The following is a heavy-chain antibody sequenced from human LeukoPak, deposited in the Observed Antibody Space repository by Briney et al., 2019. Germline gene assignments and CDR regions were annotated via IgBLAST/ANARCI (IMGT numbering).Heavy chain of an antibody. Sequence: GGSLRLSCAASGFTFSSYGMRWVRQASGKGLEWEAVISYDGSNKYYADSVKGRFTISRDNSKNTLYLHMNSLRAEDTAVYYCARANSGWSAGYYYYMDVWGKGTTVTISS. J-gene: IGHJ6*03. CDR3: ARANSGWSAGYYYYMDV. V-gene: IGHV3-30*03. CDR2: ISYDGSNK. D-gene: IGHD6-19*01. CDR1: GFTFSSYG.